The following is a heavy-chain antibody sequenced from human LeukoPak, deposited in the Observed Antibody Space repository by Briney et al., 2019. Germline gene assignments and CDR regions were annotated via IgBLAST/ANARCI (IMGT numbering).Heavy chain of an antibody. D-gene: IGHD4-11*01. CDR1: GFTFNSYS. J-gene: IGHJ4*02. CDR3: AKDRYSDSRYFFDY. V-gene: IGHV3-23*01. Sequence: PGGSLRLSCAASGFTFNSYSMNWVRQAPGKGLEWVSSISGSGDNTYYADSVKGRFTVSRDNSKNTLYLQMNSLRAEDTAVYYCAKDRYSDSRYFFDYWGQGTLVTVSS. CDR2: ISGSGDNT.